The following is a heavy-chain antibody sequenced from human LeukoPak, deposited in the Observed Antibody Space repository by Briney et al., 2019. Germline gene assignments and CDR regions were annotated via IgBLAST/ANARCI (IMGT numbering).Heavy chain of an antibody. D-gene: IGHD6-6*01. V-gene: IGHV3-23*01. CDR2: ISGSGGTT. CDR1: GFTFSSYA. J-gene: IGHJ5*02. Sequence: GGSLRLSCAASGFTFSSYAMSWVRQAPGKGLKWVSAISGSGGTTYYADSVKGRFTISRDNSKGMLYVQMNSLRAEDTAVYYWAIVVAARQGTIDPWGQGTLVTISS. CDR3: AIVVAARQGTIDP.